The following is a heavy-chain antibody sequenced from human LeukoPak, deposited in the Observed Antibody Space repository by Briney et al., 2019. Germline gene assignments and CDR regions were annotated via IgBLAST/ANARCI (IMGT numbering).Heavy chain of an antibody. CDR1: GYTFTSNY. CDR2: ISPSGGST. J-gene: IGHJ5*02. D-gene: IGHD5-24*01. CDR3: ARDNSVRDEAWWFNP. V-gene: IGHV1-46*01. Sequence: ASVTVSCKAFGYTFTSNYMHWVRQAPGQGPEWMGVISPSGGSTTSAQKFQGRVTLTRDMSTGTDYLEPSRLRSEDTAVYYCARDNSVRDEAWWFNPWGQGTLVTVSS.